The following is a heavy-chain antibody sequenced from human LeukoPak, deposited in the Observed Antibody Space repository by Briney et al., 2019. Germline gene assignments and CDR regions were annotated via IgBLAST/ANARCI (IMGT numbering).Heavy chain of an antibody. CDR1: GYTFTAYY. Sequence: GASVKVSCKASGYTFTAYYMYWVRQAPGQGLEWMGWINPNTGGTNYAQKFQGGVTMTRDTSISTAYMELTKLTSDDTAVYYCARLANIRDPFDFWGQGTLVTVSS. CDR2: INPNTGGT. J-gene: IGHJ4*02. D-gene: IGHD2/OR15-2a*01. V-gene: IGHV1-2*02. CDR3: ARLANIRDPFDF.